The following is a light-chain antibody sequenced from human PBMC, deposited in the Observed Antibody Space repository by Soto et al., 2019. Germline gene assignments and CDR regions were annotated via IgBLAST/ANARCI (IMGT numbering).Light chain of an antibody. CDR1: QSVNSFY. CDR2: AAS. J-gene: IGKJ4*01. Sequence: EIVLTQSPGTLSLSPGERATLSCRASQSVNSFYLAWYQQRPGQAPRLLIYAASSRATGIPDRFSGGGSGTDFTLTISRLEPEDFAVYYCQQFSSYPLTFGGGTKVDI. CDR3: QQFSSYPLT. V-gene: IGKV3-20*01.